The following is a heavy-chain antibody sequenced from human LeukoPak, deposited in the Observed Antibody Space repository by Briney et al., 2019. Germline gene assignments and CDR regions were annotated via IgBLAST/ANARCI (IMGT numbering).Heavy chain of an antibody. J-gene: IGHJ2*01. D-gene: IGHD6-19*01. CDR2: ISDSGANT. CDR1: GFTFSTYA. Sequence: GGSLRLSCAASGFTFSTYAMSWVRRAPGKGLEWVSTISDSGANTYYADSVRGRFTISRDNSKNTLYLQKNSLRADDTAIYYCAKSMTLQWRGFFDLWGRGTHVTVSS. V-gene: IGHV3-23*01. CDR3: AKSMTLQWRGFFDL.